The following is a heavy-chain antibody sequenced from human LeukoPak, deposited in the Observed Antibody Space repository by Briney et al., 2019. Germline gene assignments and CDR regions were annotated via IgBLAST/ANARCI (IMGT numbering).Heavy chain of an antibody. D-gene: IGHD3-22*01. V-gene: IGHV4-4*07. J-gene: IGHJ4*02. CDR2: IYTSGST. CDR1: GGSFSGYY. Sequence: SETLSLTCAVYGGSFSGYYWSWIRQPAGKGLEWIGRIYTSGSTNYNPSLKSRVTMSVDTSKNQFSLKLSSVTAADTAVYYCARDGDYYDSSGYYIGTRYFDYWGQGTLVTVSS. CDR3: ARDGDYYDSSGYYIGTRYFDY.